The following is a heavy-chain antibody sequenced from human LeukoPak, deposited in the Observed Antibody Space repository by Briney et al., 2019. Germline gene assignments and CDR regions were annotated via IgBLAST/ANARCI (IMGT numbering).Heavy chain of an antibody. CDR1: GFTLSDYY. CDR2: ISYDGSNK. CDR3: ARDPGNCTNGVCYFYFQH. D-gene: IGHD2-8*01. V-gene: IGHV3-30-3*01. J-gene: IGHJ1*01. Sequence: GGSLRLSCATSGFTLSDYYMNWVRQAPGKGLEWVAVISYDGSNKYYADSVKGRFTISRDNSKNTLYLQMNSLRAEDTAVYYCARDPGNCTNGVCYFYFQHWGQGTLVTVSS.